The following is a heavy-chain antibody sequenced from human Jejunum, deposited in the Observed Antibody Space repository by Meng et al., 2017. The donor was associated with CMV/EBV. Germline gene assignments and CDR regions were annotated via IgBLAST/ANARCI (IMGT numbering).Heavy chain of an antibody. J-gene: IGHJ4*02. CDR2: INSDGSTA. D-gene: IGHD3-16*01. CDR1: EFTYW. Sequence: SLRPSSAASEFTYWMHWAPQAPGKGLVWVSRINSDGSTARYADSVKGRFTISRDNAKNTLYLQMNSLRAEDTAVYYCARGGGPDYWGRGTLVTVSS. V-gene: IGHV3-74*01. CDR3: ARGGGPDY.